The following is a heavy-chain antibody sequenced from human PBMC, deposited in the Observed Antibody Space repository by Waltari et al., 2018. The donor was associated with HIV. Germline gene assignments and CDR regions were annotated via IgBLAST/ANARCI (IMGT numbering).Heavy chain of an antibody. CDR1: GASAGSRGSS. D-gene: IGHD2-15*01. V-gene: IGHV4-30-2*06. CDR2: IYYTGST. J-gene: IGHJ3*01. CDR3: ARDRFCNGNGCSPSDAFDV. Sequence: QLRLQESGSGMLKPSQTLSLPCNVSGASAGSRGSSWSCLRQSPGKGLEWIGYIYYTGSTYYNPSLKSRVNISLDRSKNQFSLRLSYVSAADTAVYYCARDRFCNGNGCSPSDAFDVWGQGRMVTVSS.